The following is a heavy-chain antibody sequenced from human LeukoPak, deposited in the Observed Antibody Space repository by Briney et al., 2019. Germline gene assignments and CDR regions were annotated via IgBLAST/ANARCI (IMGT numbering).Heavy chain of an antibody. CDR3: ARAAFTIAGVSLILDY. V-gene: IGHV1-8*01. J-gene: IGHJ4*02. Sequence: RASVKVSCKASGYTFTSYDINWVRQATGQGLEWMGWMNPNSGNTGYAQKFQGRVTMTRDTSISTSYMELSRLRSDDTAVYYCARAAFTIAGVSLILDYWGQGTLVTVSS. CDR2: MNPNSGNT. D-gene: IGHD3-9*01. CDR1: GYTFTSYD.